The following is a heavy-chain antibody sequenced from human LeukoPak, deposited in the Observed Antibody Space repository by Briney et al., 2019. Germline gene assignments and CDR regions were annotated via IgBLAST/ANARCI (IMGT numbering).Heavy chain of an antibody. CDR2: IYYSGST. D-gene: IGHD4-17*01. J-gene: IGHJ4*02. CDR3: ARESAFGDSYYFDY. Sequence: KPSETLSLTCTVSGGSISSYFWSWTRQPPGKDLEWIGYIYYSGSTTYNPSLKSRVTISVDTSKSQFSLKLSSVTAADTAVYYCARESAFGDSYYFDYWGQGTLVTVS. V-gene: IGHV4-59*01. CDR1: GGSISSYF.